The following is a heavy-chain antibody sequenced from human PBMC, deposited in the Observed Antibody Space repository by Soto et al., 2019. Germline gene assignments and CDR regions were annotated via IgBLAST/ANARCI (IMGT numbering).Heavy chain of an antibody. CDR3: ARTPNTVVKGGFDY. Sequence: SETLSLTCAVYGGSFSGYYWSWIRQPPGKGLEWIGEINHRGSTNFNPSLKSRVTISVGTSKDQFSLKLSSVTAADTAMYYCARTPNTVVKGGFDYWGQGTLVTVSS. V-gene: IGHV4-34*01. D-gene: IGHD2-15*01. CDR1: GGSFSGYY. J-gene: IGHJ4*02. CDR2: INHRGST.